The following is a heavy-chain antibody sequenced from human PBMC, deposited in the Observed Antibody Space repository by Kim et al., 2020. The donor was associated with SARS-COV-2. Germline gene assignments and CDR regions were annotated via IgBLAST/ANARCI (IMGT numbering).Heavy chain of an antibody. D-gene: IGHD3-22*01. J-gene: IGHJ4*02. Sequence: GRFTISRENAKNSLYLQMNSLRAGDTAVYYCARVLGYYDSSGYWAYYFDYWGQGTLVTVSS. CDR3: ARVLGYYDSSGYWAYYFDY. V-gene: IGHV3-13*01.